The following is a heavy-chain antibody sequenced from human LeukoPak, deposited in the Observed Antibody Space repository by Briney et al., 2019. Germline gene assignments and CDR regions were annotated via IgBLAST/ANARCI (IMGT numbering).Heavy chain of an antibody. CDR3: EKTAYDILSGPTDAFDI. CDR2: IYPGDSET. CDR1: GYSFTTYW. J-gene: IGHJ3*02. D-gene: IGHD3-9*01. Sequence: GESLKISCKGSGYSFTTYWIGWVRQMLVKGPYYIEIIYPGDSETRYGPSFQGQVTISADKSISTAYLQWSSLRASDTVLYYCEKTAYDILSGPTDAFDIWGQGTMVTVSS. V-gene: IGHV5-51*01.